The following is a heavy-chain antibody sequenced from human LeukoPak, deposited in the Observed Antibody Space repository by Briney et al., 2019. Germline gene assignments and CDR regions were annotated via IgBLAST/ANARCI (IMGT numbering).Heavy chain of an antibody. CDR2: ISSSGSTI. J-gene: IGHJ4*02. CDR3: ARDRDSSGWYFDY. Sequence: GGSLRLSCAASRFTFSDYYMSWIRQAPGKGQEWVSYISSSGSTIYCADSVKGRFTISRDNAKNSLYLQMNSLRAEDTAVYYCARDRDSSGWYFDYWGQGTLVTVSS. CDR1: RFTFSDYY. V-gene: IGHV3-11*01. D-gene: IGHD6-19*01.